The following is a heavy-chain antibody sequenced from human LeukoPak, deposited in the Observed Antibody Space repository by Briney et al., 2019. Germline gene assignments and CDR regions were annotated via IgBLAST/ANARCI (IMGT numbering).Heavy chain of an antibody. V-gene: IGHV1-2*02. CDR1: GYTFTGYY. Sequence: ASVKVSCKASGYTFTGYYMHWVRQAPGQGLEWMGWINPNSGGTNYAQKFQDRVTMTRDTSISTAYMELSRLRSDDTAVYYCASGEGRYCSGGSCLDYWGQGTLVTVSS. D-gene: IGHD2-15*01. CDR3: ASGEGRYCSGGSCLDY. CDR2: INPNSGGT. J-gene: IGHJ4*02.